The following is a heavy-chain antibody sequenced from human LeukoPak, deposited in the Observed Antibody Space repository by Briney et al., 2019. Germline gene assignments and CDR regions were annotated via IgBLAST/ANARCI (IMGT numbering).Heavy chain of an antibody. J-gene: IGHJ6*03. V-gene: IGHV3-74*01. D-gene: IGHD3-10*01. CDR3: AKEELWFGEVDYMDV. Sequence: GGSLRLSCAASVFSLNKYWMHWVRQAPGKGLVWVSRVNSDGSSTTYADSVKGRFTISRDNAKNTLYLQMNSLRAEDTAVYYCAKEELWFGEVDYMDVWGKGTTVTISS. CDR1: VFSLNKYW. CDR2: VNSDGSST.